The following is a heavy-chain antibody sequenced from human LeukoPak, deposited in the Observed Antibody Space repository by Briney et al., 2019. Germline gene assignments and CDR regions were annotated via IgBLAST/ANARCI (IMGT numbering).Heavy chain of an antibody. D-gene: IGHD3-22*01. CDR2: ISAYNGNT. V-gene: IGHV1-18*01. CDR1: GYTFTSYG. J-gene: IGHJ4*02. Sequence: ASVKVSCKPSGYTFTSYGISWVRQAPGQGLEWMGWISAYNGNTNYAQKLQGRVTMTTDTSTSTAYMELRSLRSDDTAVYYCARVRRYYYDSSGPADYWGQGTLVTVSS. CDR3: ARVRRYYYDSSGPADY.